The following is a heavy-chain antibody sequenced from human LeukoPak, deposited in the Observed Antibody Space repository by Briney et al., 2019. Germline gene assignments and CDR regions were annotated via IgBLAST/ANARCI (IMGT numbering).Heavy chain of an antibody. D-gene: IGHD3-22*01. J-gene: IGHJ4*02. CDR2: IYTSGST. CDR3: ARETAYYYDSSGYWTYYFDY. Sequence: SETLSLTCTVSGGSISRYYWSWIRQPAGKGLEWIGRIYTSGSTNYNPSLKSRVTMSVDTSKNQFSLKLSSVTAADTAVYYCARETAYYYDSSGYWTYYFDYWGQGTLVTVSS. CDR1: GGSISRYY. V-gene: IGHV4-4*07.